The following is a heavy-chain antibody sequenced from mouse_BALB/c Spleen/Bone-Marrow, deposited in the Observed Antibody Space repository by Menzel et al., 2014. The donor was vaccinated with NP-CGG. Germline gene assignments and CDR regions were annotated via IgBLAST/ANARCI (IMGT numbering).Heavy chain of an antibody. Sequence: DLVKPGASVKLSCKASGYTFXSYWINWIKQRPGQGLEWIGRIAPGSGSTYYNEMFKGKATLTVDTSSSTAYIQLSSLSSEDSAVYFCARFPIYCGNYGAMDYWGQGTSVTVSS. V-gene: IGHV1S41*01. D-gene: IGHD2-1*01. CDR3: ARFPIYCGNYGAMDY. CDR2: IAPGSGST. CDR1: GYTFXSYW. J-gene: IGHJ4*01.